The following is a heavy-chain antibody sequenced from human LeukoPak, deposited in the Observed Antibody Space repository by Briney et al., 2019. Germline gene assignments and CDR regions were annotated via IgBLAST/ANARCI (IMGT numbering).Heavy chain of an antibody. CDR1: GFTFSSYI. V-gene: IGHV3-21*01. CDR2: IISSSSYI. D-gene: IGHD3-22*01. CDR3: ARTYYYDSSGDREEWFDP. Sequence: PGGSLRLSCAASGFTFSSYIMNSVRQALGKGLEWVSSIISSSSYIYYADSVKGRFTLSRDNAKKSLYLQMKSLRAEDAAVYYCARTYYYDSSGDREEWFDPWGQGTLVTVSS. J-gene: IGHJ5*02.